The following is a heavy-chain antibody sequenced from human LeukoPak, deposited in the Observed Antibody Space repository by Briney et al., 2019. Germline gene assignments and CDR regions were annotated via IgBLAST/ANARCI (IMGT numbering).Heavy chain of an antibody. CDR2: IRYDGSNK. V-gene: IGHV3-30*02. CDR3: AKSDRATRVFDY. J-gene: IGHJ4*02. Sequence: GGSLRLSCAASGFTFSSYGMHWVRQAPGKWLEWVAFIRYDGSNKYYADSVKGRFTISRDNSKNTLYLQMNSLRAEDTAVYYCAKSDRATRVFDYWGQGTLVTVSS. CDR1: GFTFSSYG.